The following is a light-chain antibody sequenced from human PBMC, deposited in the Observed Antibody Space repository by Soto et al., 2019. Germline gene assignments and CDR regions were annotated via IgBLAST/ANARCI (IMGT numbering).Light chain of an antibody. J-gene: IGLJ2*01. CDR3: CSYAGSSTFA. CDR2: EGS. CDR1: SSDVGSYDL. Sequence: QSVLTQPASVSGSPGQSITISCTGTSSDVGSYDLVSWYQRHPGKAPKLMIYEGSKRPSGVSNRFSGSKSGNTASLTISGLLAEDEADYYCCSYAGSSTFAFGGGTKLTVL. V-gene: IGLV2-23*03.